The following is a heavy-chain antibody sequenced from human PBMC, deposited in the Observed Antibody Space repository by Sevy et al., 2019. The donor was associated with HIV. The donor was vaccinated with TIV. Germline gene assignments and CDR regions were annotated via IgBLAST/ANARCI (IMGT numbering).Heavy chain of an antibody. V-gene: IGHV3-23*01. CDR2: ISGGGDSK. CDR1: GFTFRSYA. D-gene: IGHD2-15*01. Sequence: GGSLRLSCAASGFTFRSYAMSWVRQAPGKGLEWVSVISGGGDSKYYAASVKGRFTVSRDNSKNTLYLQMNSLRVEDTAVYYCAKDHSLVPAGSDWFDPWGQGTLVTVSS. CDR3: AKDHSLVPAGSDWFDP. J-gene: IGHJ5*02.